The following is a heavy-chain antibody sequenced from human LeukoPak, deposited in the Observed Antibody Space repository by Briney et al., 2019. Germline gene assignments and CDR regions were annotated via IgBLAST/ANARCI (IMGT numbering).Heavy chain of an antibody. D-gene: IGHD5-18*01. Sequence: PGGSLRLSCAASGFTFSSYAMSWVRQAPGKGLEWVSGIFGSGGTTYYADSVMGRFTISRHDSRNTLYLQMNSLRAEDTAVYYCARVDTVMAYYFDLWGQGTLVTVSS. J-gene: IGHJ4*02. CDR3: ARVDTVMAYYFDL. CDR1: GFTFSSYA. V-gene: IGHV3-23*01. CDR2: IFGSGGTT.